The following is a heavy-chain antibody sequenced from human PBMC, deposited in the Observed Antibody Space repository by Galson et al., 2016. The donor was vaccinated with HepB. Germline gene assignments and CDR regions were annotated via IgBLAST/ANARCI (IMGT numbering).Heavy chain of an antibody. V-gene: IGHV3-23*01. D-gene: IGHD6-13*01. CDR3: AKDGGILGE. CDR1: GFTFSRYD. Sequence: SLRLSCAASGFTFSRYDMTWVRQAPGKGLQWVSRISASGGGTNYADSVQGRFTISRDNSKNTLYLQMNSLRVEDTAVYYCAKDGGILGEWGQGTLVIVSS. J-gene: IGHJ4*02. CDR2: ISASGGGT.